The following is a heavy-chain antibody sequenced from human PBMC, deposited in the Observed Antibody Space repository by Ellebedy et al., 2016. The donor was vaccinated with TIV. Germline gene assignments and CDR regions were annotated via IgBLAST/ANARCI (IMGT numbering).Heavy chain of an antibody. Sequence: GESLKISCAASGFTFSSYAMSWVRQAPGKGLERVSAISGSGGSTYYADAVKGRFTISRDNAKNSVSLQMDSLRTDDTAVYYCASDPTTYLRSGHFDSWGQGILVTVSS. CDR3: ASDPTTYLRSGHFDS. V-gene: IGHV3-23*01. J-gene: IGHJ4*02. CDR1: GFTFSSYA. CDR2: ISGSGGST. D-gene: IGHD3-3*01.